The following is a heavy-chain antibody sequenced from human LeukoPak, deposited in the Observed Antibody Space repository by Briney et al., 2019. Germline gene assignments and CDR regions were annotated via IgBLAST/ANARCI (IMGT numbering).Heavy chain of an antibody. CDR1: GYTFTGYY. D-gene: IGHD3-22*01. J-gene: IGHJ4*02. CDR3: ARGNYYDSSGYYGGYFDY. CDR2: INPNSGGT. Sequence: ASVKVSCKASGYTFTGYYMHWVRQAPGQGLEWMGWINPNSGGTNYAQKFQGWVTMTRDTSISTAYMELSRLRSDDTAVYYCARGNYYDSSGYYGGYFDYWGQGTLVTVSS. V-gene: IGHV1-2*04.